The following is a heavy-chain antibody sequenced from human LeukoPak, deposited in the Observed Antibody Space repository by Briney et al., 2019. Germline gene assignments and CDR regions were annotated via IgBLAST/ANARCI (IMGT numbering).Heavy chain of an antibody. J-gene: IGHJ4*02. CDR3: ARGEYCSSTSCPLGY. CDR1: GGTFSSYA. V-gene: IGHV1-69*01. Sequence: SVKISCKASGGTFSSYAISWVRQAPGQGLEWMGGIIPIFGTANYAQKFQGRVTITADESTSTAYMELSSLRSEDTAVYYCARGEYCSSTSCPLGYWGQGTLVTVSS. CDR2: IIPIFGTA. D-gene: IGHD2-2*01.